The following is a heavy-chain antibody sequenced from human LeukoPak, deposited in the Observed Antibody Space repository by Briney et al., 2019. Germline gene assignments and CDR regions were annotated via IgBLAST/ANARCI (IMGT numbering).Heavy chain of an antibody. Sequence: ASVKVSCKASGYTFTGYYMHWVRQAPGQGLEWMGWINPNSGGTNYAQKFQGRVTMTRDTSISTAYMELSRLRSDDTAVYYCARDTPRYNWNYFPDYWGQGTLVTVSS. J-gene: IGHJ4*02. CDR1: GYTFTGYY. CDR3: ARDTPRYNWNYFPDY. CDR2: INPNSGGT. D-gene: IGHD1-7*01. V-gene: IGHV1-2*02.